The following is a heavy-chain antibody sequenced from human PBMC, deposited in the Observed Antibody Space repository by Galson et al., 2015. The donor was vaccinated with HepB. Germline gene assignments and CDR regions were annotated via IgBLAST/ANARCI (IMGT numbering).Heavy chain of an antibody. CDR3: ARSSGWRSYFDC. J-gene: IGHJ4*02. CDR1: GGSINNYF. Sequence: ETLSLTCTVSGGSINNYFWSWIRQPPGKGLEWIGYIYSTGSTNYNPSLKSRVTVSVDTSKNQLSLTLSSVTAADTAVYYCARSSGWRSYFDCWGQGTLVTVSS. D-gene: IGHD6-19*01. V-gene: IGHV4-4*08. CDR2: IYSTGST.